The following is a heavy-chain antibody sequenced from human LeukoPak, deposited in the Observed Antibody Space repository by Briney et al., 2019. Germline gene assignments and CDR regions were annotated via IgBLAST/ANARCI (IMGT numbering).Heavy chain of an antibody. D-gene: IGHD3/OR15-3a*01. CDR3: ARAIGPLSYYYYHYMDV. V-gene: IGHV4-4*03. CDR1: GGSISSSNW. J-gene: IGHJ6*03. CDR2: IYHSGST. Sequence: PPGTLSLTCAVSGGSISSSNWWSWVRQPPGKGLEWIGEIYHSGSTNYNPSLKSRVTISVDKSKNQFSLKLSSVTAADTAVYYCARAIGPLSYYYYHYMDVWGKGTTVTVSS.